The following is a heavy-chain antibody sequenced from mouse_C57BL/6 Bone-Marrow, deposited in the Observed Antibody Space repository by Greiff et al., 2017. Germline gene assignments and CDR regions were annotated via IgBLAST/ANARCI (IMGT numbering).Heavy chain of an antibody. Sequence: QVQLQQPGAELVKPGASVKLSCKASGYTFTSYWMHWVKQRPGRGLEWIGRIDPNSGGPKYNEKFQSKATLTVDKPSSTAYMQLSSLPSEDSADYYCAEPAYYSNSGGFDYWGQGTTLTVSS. CDR2: IDPNSGGP. V-gene: IGHV1-72*01. J-gene: IGHJ2*01. CDR1: GYTFTSYW. CDR3: AEPAYYSNSGGFDY. D-gene: IGHD2-5*01.